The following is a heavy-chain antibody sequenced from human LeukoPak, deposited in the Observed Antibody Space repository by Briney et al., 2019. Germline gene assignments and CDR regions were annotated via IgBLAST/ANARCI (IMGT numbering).Heavy chain of an antibody. J-gene: IGHJ4*02. CDR2: MSGSDGST. V-gene: IGHV3-23*01. CDR3: AKSSGYYFHY. Sequence: GGSLRLSCAASGFTFSSYAMSWVRQAPGKGLEWVSAMSGSDGSTYYADSVKGRFTISRDISKSTLYLQMNSLRAEDTAVYYCAKSSGYYFHYWGQGTLVTVSS. D-gene: IGHD3-22*01. CDR1: GFTFSSYA.